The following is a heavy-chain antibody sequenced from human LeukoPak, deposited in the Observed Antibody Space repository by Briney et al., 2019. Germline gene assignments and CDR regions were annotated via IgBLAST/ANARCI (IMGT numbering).Heavy chain of an antibody. D-gene: IGHD1-26*01. CDR3: ARVSGSYRGAIDY. CDR2: INPNSGGT. J-gene: IGHJ4*02. V-gene: IGHV1-2*02. CDR1: GYTFTSYG. Sequence: ASVKVSCKASGYTFTSYGISWVRQAPGQGLEWMGWINPNSGGTNYAQKFQGRVTMTRDTSISTAYMELSRLRSDDTAVYYCARVSGSYRGAIDYWGQGTLVTVSS.